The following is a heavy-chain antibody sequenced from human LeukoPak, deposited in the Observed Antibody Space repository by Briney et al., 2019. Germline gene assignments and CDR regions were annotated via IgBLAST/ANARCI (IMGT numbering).Heavy chain of an antibody. D-gene: IGHD6-19*01. Sequence: PGGSLRLSCTVSGFTFSSYGMHWVRQAPGKGLEWVAVISYDGSNKYYADSVKGRFTISRDNSKNTLYLQMNSLRAEDTAVYYCAKDRQWLAQGYFDYWGQGTLVTVSS. CDR1: GFTFSSYG. J-gene: IGHJ4*02. CDR3: AKDRQWLAQGYFDY. V-gene: IGHV3-30*18. CDR2: ISYDGSNK.